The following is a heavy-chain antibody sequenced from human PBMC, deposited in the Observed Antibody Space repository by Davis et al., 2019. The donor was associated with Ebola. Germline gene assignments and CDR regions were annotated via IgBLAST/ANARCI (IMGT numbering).Heavy chain of an antibody. CDR2: IRSHTAGGTI. V-gene: IGHV3-15*01. J-gene: IGHJ3*02. Sequence: GESLKISCAASGFSFNNAWMAWVRQAPGKGLEWIGRIRSHTAGGTIDYTAPVKGRFTISRDDSKNTVFLQMNSLRIEDTAAYYCATGTAVPAVHAFNIWGQGTMVTVSS. CDR1: GFSFNNAW. D-gene: IGHD6-19*01. CDR3: ATGTAVPAVHAFNI.